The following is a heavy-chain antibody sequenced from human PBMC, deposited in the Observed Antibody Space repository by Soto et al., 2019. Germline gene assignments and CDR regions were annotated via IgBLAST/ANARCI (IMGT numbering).Heavy chain of an antibody. CDR1: GYTFTSYG. CDR2: ISAYNGNT. Sequence: QVQLVQSGAEVKKPGASVKVSCKASGYTFTSYGISWERQAPGQGLEWMGWISAYNGNTNYAQKLQGRVTMTTDTSTSTAYMELRSLRSDDTAVYYCARVPTQLYYDILTGYFDYWGQGTLVTVSS. J-gene: IGHJ4*02. CDR3: ARVPTQLYYDILTGYFDY. V-gene: IGHV1-18*01. D-gene: IGHD3-9*01.